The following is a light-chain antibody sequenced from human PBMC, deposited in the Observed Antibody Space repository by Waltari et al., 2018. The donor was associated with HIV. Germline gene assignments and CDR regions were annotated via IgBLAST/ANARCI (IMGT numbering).Light chain of an antibody. CDR2: DTS. J-gene: IGKJ2*01. CDR3: QQRSNWYT. CDR1: QSVGNF. Sequence: DIVLTQSPATLSLSPGERATLSCRASQSVGNFVAWYQQRPGQAPRLLIYDTSTRAIGIPARFSGSGSGTDFTLTISNLEPEDFALYYCQQRSNWYTFGQGTKLEI. V-gene: IGKV3-11*01.